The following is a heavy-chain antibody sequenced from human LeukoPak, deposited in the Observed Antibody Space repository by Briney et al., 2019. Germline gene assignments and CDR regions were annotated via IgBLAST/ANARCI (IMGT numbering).Heavy chain of an antibody. D-gene: IGHD2-15*01. CDR2: IRYDGSDK. CDR3: VRDATVGAAYFDF. J-gene: IGHJ4*02. CDR1: RFIFTSTG. Sequence: GGSLRLSCAASRFIFTSTGMHWVRQAPGKGLEWVSFIRYDGSDKYYADSVQGRFIISRDNSKNTLFLQMNSLRLDDTAVYYCVRDATVGAAYFDFWGQEALVTVSS. V-gene: IGHV3-30*02.